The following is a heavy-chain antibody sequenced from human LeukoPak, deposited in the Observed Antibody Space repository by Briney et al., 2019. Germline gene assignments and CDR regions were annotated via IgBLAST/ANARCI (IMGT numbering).Heavy chain of an antibody. J-gene: IGHJ4*02. V-gene: IGHV3-74*01. CDR1: GFTFSSSW. CDR2: INSDGSTT. Sequence: GGSLRLSCAASGFTFSSSWMHWVRQAPGKGLVWVSRINSDGSTTTYADSVKGRFTISRGNAQNTLYLQMNSLRAEDTAVYYCVRLGMLAAFDYWGQGALVTVSS. CDR3: VRLGMLAAFDY. D-gene: IGHD2-15*01.